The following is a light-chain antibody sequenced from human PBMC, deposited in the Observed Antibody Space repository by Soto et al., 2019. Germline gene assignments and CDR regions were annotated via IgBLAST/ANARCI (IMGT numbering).Light chain of an antibody. CDR3: QQRSNWLIT. CDR1: QSVTTY. V-gene: IGKV3-11*01. Sequence: EIVLTQSPATLSLSLGERANISCRASQSVTTYLAWYQQKPGQAPRLLIYDASNRATGIPARFSGSGSGTDFTLTISSLEPEDFAVYYCQQRSNWLITFGQGTRLEIK. J-gene: IGKJ5*01. CDR2: DAS.